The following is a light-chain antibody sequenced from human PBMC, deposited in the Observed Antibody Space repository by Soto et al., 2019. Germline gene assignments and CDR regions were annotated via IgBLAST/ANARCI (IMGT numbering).Light chain of an antibody. J-gene: IGKJ4*01. CDR2: TTS. CDR3: QQTYSTPRLT. Sequence: EIVLTQSPATLSLSPGERATLSCRASQSVSKSLAWYQQKPGQAPRLLIYTTSNRATGIPARFSGSGSRTDFALTISGLQPDDFATYYCQQTYSTPRLTFGGGTKVDIK. CDR1: QSVSKS. V-gene: IGKV3-11*01.